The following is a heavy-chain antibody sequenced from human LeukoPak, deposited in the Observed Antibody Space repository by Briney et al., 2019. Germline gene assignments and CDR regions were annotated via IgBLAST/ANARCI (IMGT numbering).Heavy chain of an antibody. CDR1: GGSISSSNW. CDR2: IYHSGST. V-gene: IGHV4-4*02. D-gene: IGHD3-10*01. CDR3: ARGQSRVRREWTYYYGSGSYYPYFDY. Sequence: SETLSLTCAVSGGSISSSNWWSWVRQPPGKGLEWIGEIYHSGSTNYNPSLKSRVTISVDKSKNQFSLKLSSVTAADTAVYYRARGQSRVRREWTYYYGSGSYYPYFDYWGQGTLVTVSS. J-gene: IGHJ4*02.